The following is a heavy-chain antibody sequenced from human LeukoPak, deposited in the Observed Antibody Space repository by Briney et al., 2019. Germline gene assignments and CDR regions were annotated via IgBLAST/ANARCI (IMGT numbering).Heavy chain of an antibody. CDR2: IKSKTDGGTT. V-gene: IGHV3-15*01. Sequence: GGSLRLSCAASGFTFSNAWMSGVRQAPGKGLEWVGRIKSKTDGGTTDYAAPVKGRFTISRDDSKNTLYLQMNSLKTEDTAVYYCTTVMDYSNYRPLDYWGQGTLVTVSS. J-gene: IGHJ4*02. CDR3: TTVMDYSNYRPLDY. CDR1: GFTFSNAW. D-gene: IGHD4-11*01.